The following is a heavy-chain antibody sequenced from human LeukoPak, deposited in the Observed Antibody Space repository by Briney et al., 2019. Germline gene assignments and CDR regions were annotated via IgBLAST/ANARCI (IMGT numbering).Heavy chain of an antibody. D-gene: IGHD3-10*01. CDR3: AREDHGYGSGSYYSYGMDV. V-gene: IGHV3-30*02. Sequence: GGSLXLSCAASGFTFSSYGMHWVRQAPGKGLEWVAFIRYDGSNKYYADSVKGRFTISRDNSKNTLYLQMNSLRAEDTAVYYCAREDHGYGSGSYYSYGMDVWGQGTTVTVSS. CDR1: GFTFSSYG. J-gene: IGHJ6*02. CDR2: IRYDGSNK.